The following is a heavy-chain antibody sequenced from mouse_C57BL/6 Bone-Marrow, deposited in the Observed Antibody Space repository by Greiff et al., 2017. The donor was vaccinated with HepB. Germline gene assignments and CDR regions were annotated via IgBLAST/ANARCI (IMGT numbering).Heavy chain of an antibody. CDR1: GYSITSGYY. CDR3: ERAYYGSSYDY. V-gene: IGHV3-6*01. Sequence: EVKLQESGPGLVKPSQSLSLTCSVTGYSITSGYYWNWIRQFPGNKLEWMGYISYDGSNNYNPSLKNRISITRDTSKNQFFLKLNSVTTEDTATYYCERAYYGSSYDYWGQGTTLTVSS. J-gene: IGHJ2*01. D-gene: IGHD1-1*01. CDR2: ISYDGSN.